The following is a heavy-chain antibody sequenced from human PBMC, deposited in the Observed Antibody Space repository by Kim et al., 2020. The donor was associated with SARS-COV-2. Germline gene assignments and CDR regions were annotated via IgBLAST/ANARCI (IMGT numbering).Heavy chain of an antibody. CDR1: GGSFSGYY. D-gene: IGHD2-2*01. V-gene: IGHV4-34*01. CDR3: ATSGGYCSSTSCYRGHYFDY. CDR2: INHSGST. J-gene: IGHJ4*02. Sequence: SETLSLTCAVYGGSFSGYYWSWIRQPPGKGLEWIGEINHSGSTNYNPSLKSRVTISVDTSKNQFSLKLSSVTAADTAVYYCATSGGYCSSTSCYRGHYFDYWGQGTLVTVSS.